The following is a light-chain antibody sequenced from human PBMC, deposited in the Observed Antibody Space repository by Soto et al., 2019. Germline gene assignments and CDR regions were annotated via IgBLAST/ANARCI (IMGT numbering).Light chain of an antibody. Sequence: EIVLTQSPATLSLSPGERATLSCRASQSVSIHLAWYQQKGGQAPRLLIYDTSNRATGIPARFSGSGSGTDFTLTISSLEPEDFAVYYCQQRSNWPPITFGPGTKVDLK. CDR2: DTS. V-gene: IGKV3-11*01. CDR3: QQRSNWPPIT. J-gene: IGKJ3*01. CDR1: QSVSIH.